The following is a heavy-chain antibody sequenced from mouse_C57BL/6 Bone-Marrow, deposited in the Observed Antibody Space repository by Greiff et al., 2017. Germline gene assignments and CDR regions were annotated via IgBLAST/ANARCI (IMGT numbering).Heavy chain of an antibody. V-gene: IGHV1-55*01. J-gene: IGHJ4*01. CDR1: GYTFTSYW. CDR2: IYPGSGST. D-gene: IGHD2-14*01. Sequence: VQLQQPGAELVKPGASVKMSCKASGYTFTSYWITWVKQRPGHGLEWIGDIYPGSGSTNYNEKFKSKATLTVDTSSSTAYMQLSSLTSEDSAVYYCAREGVRLYYAMDYWGQGTSVTVSS. CDR3: AREGVRLYYAMDY.